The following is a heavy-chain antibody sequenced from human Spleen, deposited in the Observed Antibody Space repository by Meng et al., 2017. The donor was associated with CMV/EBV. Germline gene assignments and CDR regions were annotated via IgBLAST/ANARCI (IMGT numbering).Heavy chain of an antibody. CDR2: IWFDGTKI. CDR1: GFTFSSYA. Sequence: GGSLRLSCATSGFTFSSYAMHWVRQAPGKGLEWVAIIWFDGTKIYYADSVKGRFTISRDNSKGIVYLKMNSLRVEDTALYSCVKDHGLAYWYFDLWGRGTPVTVSS. CDR3: VKDHGLAYWYFDL. J-gene: IGHJ2*01. V-gene: IGHV3-33*06. D-gene: IGHD3-16*01.